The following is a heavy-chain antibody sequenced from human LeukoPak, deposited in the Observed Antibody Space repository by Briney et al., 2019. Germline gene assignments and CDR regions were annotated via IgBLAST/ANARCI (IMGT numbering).Heavy chain of an antibody. CDR1: GGTFSSYA. CDR3: ARGPLGAAAAGTKAFDI. CDR2: IIPIFGTA. Sequence: SVEVSXKASGGTFSSYAISWMRQAHGQGLEWIGGIIPIFGTANYAQKFQGRVTITADESTSTAYMELSSLRYEDTAVYYCARGPLGAAAAGTKAFDIWGQGTMVTVSS. J-gene: IGHJ3*02. V-gene: IGHV1-69*13. D-gene: IGHD6-13*01.